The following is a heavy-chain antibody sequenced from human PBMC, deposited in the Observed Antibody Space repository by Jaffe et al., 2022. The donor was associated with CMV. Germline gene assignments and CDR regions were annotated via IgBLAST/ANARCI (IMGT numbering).Heavy chain of an antibody. D-gene: IGHD6-6*01. CDR1: GYTFSSYG. J-gene: IGHJ6*02. V-gene: IGHV3-30*18. Sequence: QVQLVESGGGVVQPGRSLRLSCAASGYTFSSYGMHWVRQAPGKGLEWVAVISYDGSNKYYADSVKGRFTISRDNSKNTLYLQMNSLRAEDTAVYYCAKDRGAARGSYYGMDVWGQGTTVTVSS. CDR2: ISYDGSNK. CDR3: AKDRGAARGSYYGMDV.